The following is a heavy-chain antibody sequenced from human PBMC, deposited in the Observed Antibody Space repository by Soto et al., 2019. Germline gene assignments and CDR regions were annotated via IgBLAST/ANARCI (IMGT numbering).Heavy chain of an antibody. Sequence: GGSLRLSCAASGFTFSTYAMSWVRQPPGKGLEWVSGISDGGRFTYYSDSVKGRLTISRDDSKNTLYLQINSLRADDSAVYFCAKSGPTNFFDHWGPGTLVTVSS. CDR1: GFTFSTYA. D-gene: IGHD1-26*01. J-gene: IGHJ4*02. V-gene: IGHV3-23*01. CDR2: ISDGGRFT. CDR3: AKSGPTNFFDH.